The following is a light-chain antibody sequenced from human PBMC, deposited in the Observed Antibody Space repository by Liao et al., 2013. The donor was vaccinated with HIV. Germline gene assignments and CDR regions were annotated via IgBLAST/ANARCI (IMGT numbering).Light chain of an antibody. J-gene: IGLJ2*01. CDR1: NIGSKS. CDR3: QVWDSSRDHVV. Sequence: SFVLTQPPSVSVAPGKTASITCGGSNIGSKSVHWYQQKPGQAPVLVINYDSDRPSGIPERFSGSNSGNTATLTISRVEAGDEADYYCQVWDSSRDHVVFGGGTKLTVL. V-gene: IGLV3-21*04. CDR2: YDS.